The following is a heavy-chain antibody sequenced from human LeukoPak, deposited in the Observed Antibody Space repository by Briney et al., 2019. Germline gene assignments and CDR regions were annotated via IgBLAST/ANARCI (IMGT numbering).Heavy chain of an antibody. J-gene: IGHJ6*02. D-gene: IGHD1-26*01. CDR1: GGTFSSYA. V-gene: IGHV1-69*13. Sequence: SVKVSCKASGGTFSSYAITWVRQAPGQGLEWMGGIIPISKTADYAQKFQGRVTITADESTSTAYMEVSSLRSEDTAVYYCARVPKDAQIPTTTLNYYYFYGMDVWGQGTTVTVSS. CDR2: IIPISKTA. CDR3: ARVPKDAQIPTTTLNYYYFYGMDV.